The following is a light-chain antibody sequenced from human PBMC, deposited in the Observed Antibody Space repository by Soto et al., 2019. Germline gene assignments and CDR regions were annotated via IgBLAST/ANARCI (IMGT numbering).Light chain of an antibody. CDR3: QQYGSSGT. V-gene: IGKV3-20*01. CDR1: QSVSNNY. J-gene: IGKJ1*01. CDR2: GAS. Sequence: EIVFTNYPGTLSLSPVSRATGSCRASQSVSNNYLAWYQQKPGQAPRLLIYGASNRATGIPDRFSGSGSGTDFTLTISRLEPEDFAVYYCQQYGSSGTFGQGTKVDIK.